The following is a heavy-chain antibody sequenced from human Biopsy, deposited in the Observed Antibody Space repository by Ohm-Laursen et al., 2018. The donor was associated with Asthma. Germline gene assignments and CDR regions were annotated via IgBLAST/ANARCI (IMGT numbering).Heavy chain of an antibody. V-gene: IGHV4-31*03. D-gene: IGHD3-22*01. J-gene: IGHJ4*02. CDR1: YGSITRGGYY. Sequence: SQTLSLTCTVSYGSITRGGYYWTWIRQHPGKGLVWIGFIYYSGSTYYNPSLKSRVSISIDTSKNQFSLKLSSVTAADTAVYYCARAQDYYDSRGYYRSFDYWGQGTLVTVSS. CDR3: ARAQDYYDSRGYYRSFDY. CDR2: IYYSGST.